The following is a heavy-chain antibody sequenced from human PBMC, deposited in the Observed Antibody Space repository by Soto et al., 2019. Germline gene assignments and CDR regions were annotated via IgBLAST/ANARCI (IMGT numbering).Heavy chain of an antibody. CDR3: ARQHYSGYDGLWYFDY. V-gene: IGHV4-59*08. J-gene: IGHJ4*02. CDR2: IYYSGST. D-gene: IGHD5-12*01. CDR1: GGSISSYY. Sequence: SETLSLTCTVSGGSISSYYWSWIRQPPGKGLEWIGYIYYSGSTNYNPSLKSRVTISVDTSKNQFSLKLSSVTAADTAVYYCARQHYSGYDGLWYFDYWGQGTLVTVS.